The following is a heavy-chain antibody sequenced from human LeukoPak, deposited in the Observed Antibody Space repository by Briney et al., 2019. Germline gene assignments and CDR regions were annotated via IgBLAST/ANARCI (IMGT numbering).Heavy chain of an antibody. Sequence: SETLSLTCTVSGGSMSPFYWSWIRQSPGKGLEWIGSIYYSGGTNYNPSLKSRVTISVDTSKNQFSLELSSVTAADTAVYYCAVLSTKHTFDIWGQGTMVTVSS. CDR1: GGSMSPFY. V-gene: IGHV4-59*08. J-gene: IGHJ3*02. CDR2: IYYSGGT. CDR3: AVLSTKHTFDI. D-gene: IGHD1-1*01.